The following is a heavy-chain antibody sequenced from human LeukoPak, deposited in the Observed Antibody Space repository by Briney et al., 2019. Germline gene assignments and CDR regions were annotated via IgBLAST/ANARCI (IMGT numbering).Heavy chain of an antibody. CDR2: ISYDGSNK. D-gene: IGHD3-16*01. J-gene: IGHJ4*02. Sequence: GRSLRLSCAASGFTFSSYAMHWVRQAPGKGLEWVAVISYDGSNKYYADSVKGRFTISRDNSKNTLYLQMNSLRAEDTAVYYCARDGAYVWGSYDYWGQGTLVTVSS. V-gene: IGHV3-30-3*01. CDR3: ARDGAYVWGSYDY. CDR1: GFTFSSYA.